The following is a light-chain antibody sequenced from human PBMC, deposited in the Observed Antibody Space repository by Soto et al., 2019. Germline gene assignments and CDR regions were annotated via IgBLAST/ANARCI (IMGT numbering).Light chain of an antibody. Sequence: QSALTQPASVSGSPGQSITISCTGTSSDVGGYTYVSWYQQHPGKAPKLMIFEVSNRPSGVSNRFSGSKSGNTASLTISGLQTEDEADYYCSSYTSSSTDVLGTGTKVTVL. CDR3: SSYTSSSTDV. CDR2: EVS. CDR1: SSDVGGYTY. J-gene: IGLJ1*01. V-gene: IGLV2-14*01.